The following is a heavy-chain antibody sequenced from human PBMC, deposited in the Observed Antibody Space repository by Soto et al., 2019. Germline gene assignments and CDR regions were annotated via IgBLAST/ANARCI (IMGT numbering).Heavy chain of an antibody. V-gene: IGHV3-33*01. Sequence: PGGSLRLCWAAAGFTFSSYGMHWVGQGPGKGLGGVAVIWYDGSNKNYEDSGKGRFTISRDNSKNTLYLQMNSLRAEDTAVYYCARGYCSGGSCYSPPYYGMDVWGQGTTVTVSS. J-gene: IGHJ6*02. CDR1: GFTFSSYG. CDR2: IWYDGSNK. D-gene: IGHD2-15*01. CDR3: ARGYCSGGSCYSPPYYGMDV.